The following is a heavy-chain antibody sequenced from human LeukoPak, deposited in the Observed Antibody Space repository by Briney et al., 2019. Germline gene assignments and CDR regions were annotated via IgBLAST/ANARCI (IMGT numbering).Heavy chain of an antibody. CDR3: ARDPSYRSSGWYYFDY. CDR1: GYTFTSYG. J-gene: IGHJ4*02. CDR2: ISAYNGNT. D-gene: IGHD6-19*01. Sequence: ASVKVSCKASGYTFTSYGISWVRQAPGQGLEWMGWISAYNGNTNYAQKLQGRVTMTTDTSTSTAYMELRSLRSDDTAVYYCARDPSYRSSGWYYFDYWGQGTPVTVSS. V-gene: IGHV1-18*01.